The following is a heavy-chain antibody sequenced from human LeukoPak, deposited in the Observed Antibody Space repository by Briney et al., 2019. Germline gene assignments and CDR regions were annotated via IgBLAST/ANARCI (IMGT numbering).Heavy chain of an antibody. CDR3: ARDWASWEQTLGY. V-gene: IGHV3-7*01. Sequence: GGSLRLSCAAAGFTFSRYWMSWVRQATGKGLECVAKIKEGGSEKHYVDSVKGRLTISRDNAKNSLYLQMNSLRAEDTAVYYCARDWASWEQTLGYWGQGTLVTVSS. D-gene: IGHD1-26*01. CDR2: IKEGGSEK. CDR1: GFTFSRYW. J-gene: IGHJ4*02.